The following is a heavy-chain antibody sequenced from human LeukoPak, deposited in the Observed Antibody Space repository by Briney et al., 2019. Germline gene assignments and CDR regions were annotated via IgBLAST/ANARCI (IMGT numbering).Heavy chain of an antibody. V-gene: IGHV1-8*02. J-gene: IGHJ4*02. Sequence: GASVKVSCKASGYTFTGYYVHWVRQATGQGLEWMGWMNPNSGNTGYAQRFQGRVTMTRNTSISTAYMELSSLGSEDTAVYYCARGGSRGGAVDYWGQGTLVTVSS. CDR2: MNPNSGNT. CDR3: ARGGSRGGAVDY. D-gene: IGHD3-16*01. CDR1: GYTFTGYY.